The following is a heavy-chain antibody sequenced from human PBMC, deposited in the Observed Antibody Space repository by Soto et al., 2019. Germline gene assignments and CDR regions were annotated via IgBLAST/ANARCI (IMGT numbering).Heavy chain of an antibody. D-gene: IGHD2-15*01. Sequence: SETLSLTCAVYGGSFSGYYWSWIRQPPGKGLEWIGEINHSGSTNYNPSLKSRVTISVDTSKNQFSLKLSSVTAADTAVYYCARGKGQCSGGSCYGYYSYGMDVWGQGTTVTVSS. CDR2: INHSGST. CDR3: ARGKGQCSGGSCYGYYSYGMDV. J-gene: IGHJ6*02. V-gene: IGHV4-34*01. CDR1: GGSFSGYY.